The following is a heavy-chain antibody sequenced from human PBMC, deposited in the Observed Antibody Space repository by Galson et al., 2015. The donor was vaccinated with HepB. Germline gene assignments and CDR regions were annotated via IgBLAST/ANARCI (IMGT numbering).Heavy chain of an antibody. CDR2: ISWDGGST. V-gene: IGHV3-43*01. J-gene: IGHJ4*02. D-gene: IGHD3-16*02. CDR1: GFTFDDYT. CDR3: AKALPSGRLGELSSVDY. Sequence: SLRLSCAASGFTFDDYTMHWVRQAPGRGLEWVSLISWDGGSTYYADSVKGRFTISRDNGKNSLYLQMNSLRTEDTALYYCAKALPSGRLGELSSVDYWGQGTLVTVSS.